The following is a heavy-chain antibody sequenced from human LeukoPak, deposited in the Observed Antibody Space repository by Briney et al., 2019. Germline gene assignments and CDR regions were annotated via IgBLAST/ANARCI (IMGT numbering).Heavy chain of an antibody. CDR3: ARGPEGYSYGFAFPPYMDV. Sequence: PGGSLRLSCAASGFTFSSYGMSWVRQAPGKGLEWVSGISGSGGTTYYADSVKGRFTISRDNSKITLYLQMNSLRAEDTAVYYCARGPEGYSYGFAFPPYMDVWGKGTTVTVSS. CDR1: GFTFSSYG. V-gene: IGHV3-23*01. J-gene: IGHJ6*03. CDR2: ISGSGGTT. D-gene: IGHD5-18*01.